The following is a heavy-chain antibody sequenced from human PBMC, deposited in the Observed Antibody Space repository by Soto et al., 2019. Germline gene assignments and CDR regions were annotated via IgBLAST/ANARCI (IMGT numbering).Heavy chain of an antibody. CDR1: GYSVTSSSYF. CDR3: AREWQLLPYYVINV. Sequence: XETLSLTCDVSGYSVTSSSYFWSWLRQPPGKGLEWIGYVSNTGKTKYNPSLKSRVTMSVDTSKNQFSLKLTSVTAADTAVYFCAREWQLLPYYVINVWGQGTTVTVSS. CDR2: VSNTGKT. J-gene: IGHJ6*02. V-gene: IGHV4-61*01. D-gene: IGHD1-1*01.